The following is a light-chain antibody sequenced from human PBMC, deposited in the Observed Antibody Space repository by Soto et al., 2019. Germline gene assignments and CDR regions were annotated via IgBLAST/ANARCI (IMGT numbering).Light chain of an antibody. CDR1: QSISSY. V-gene: IGKV1-39*01. Sequence: DIQMTQSPASLSASVGDRVTITCRASQSISSYLNWYQQKPGKAPKLLIYAASTLHSGVPARFSGSGSGTDFSITISSMQHEDFATYYCQQSYSTSSITFGQGTRLEI. J-gene: IGKJ5*01. CDR2: AAS. CDR3: QQSYSTSSIT.